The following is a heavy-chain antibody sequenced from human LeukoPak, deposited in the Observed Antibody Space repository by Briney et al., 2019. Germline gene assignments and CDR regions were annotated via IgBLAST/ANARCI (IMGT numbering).Heavy chain of an antibody. CDR3: AKDSCGGGSCYSYFDY. V-gene: IGHV3-23*01. CDR1: GFTFSSYA. D-gene: IGHD2-15*01. Sequence: GGSLRLSCAASGFTFSSYAMSWVRQAPGKGLEWVSAISGSGGSTYYADSVKGRFTISRDNSKNTLYLQMDSLRAEDTAVYYCAKDSCGGGSCYSYFDYWGQGVLVTVSS. J-gene: IGHJ4*02. CDR2: ISGSGGST.